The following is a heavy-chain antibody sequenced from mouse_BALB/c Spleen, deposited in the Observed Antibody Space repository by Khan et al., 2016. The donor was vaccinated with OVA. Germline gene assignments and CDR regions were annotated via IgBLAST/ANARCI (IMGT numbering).Heavy chain of an antibody. V-gene: IGHV2-6-2*01. CDR3: ARHQFPLSMDS. CDR2: IWSDGRT. J-gene: IGHJ4*01. CDR1: GVPLTSFA. Sequence: QVQLKQSGPDLVAPSQSLSITCSVPGVPLTSFAIHWVRQPPGKGPEGLVVIWSDGRTTLNSSLKSRLSISKDNPKGQIFLKITSLQANDTAMYYCARHQFPLSMDSWGQGTSVTVSS.